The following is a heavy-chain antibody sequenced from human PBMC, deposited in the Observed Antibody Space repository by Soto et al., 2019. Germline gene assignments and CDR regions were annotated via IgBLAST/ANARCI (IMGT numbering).Heavy chain of an antibody. CDR2: ISAYNGNT. Sequence: QVQLVQSGAEVKKPGASVKVSCKASGYTFTSYGISWVRQAPGQGLEWMGWISAYNGNTNYAQKLQGRVTMTTDTSPSTAYMELRSLSSDDTAVYYCAREFTEQQLDYYYYGMDVWGQGTTVTVAS. CDR3: AREFTEQQLDYYYYGMDV. D-gene: IGHD6-13*01. CDR1: GYTFTSYG. V-gene: IGHV1-18*01. J-gene: IGHJ6*02.